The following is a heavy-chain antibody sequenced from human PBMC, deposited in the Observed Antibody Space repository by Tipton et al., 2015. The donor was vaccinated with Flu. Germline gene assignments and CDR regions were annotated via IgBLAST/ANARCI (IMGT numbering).Heavy chain of an antibody. D-gene: IGHD4-11*01. CDR1: GGSVNSYF. Sequence: TLSLTCTVSGGSVNSYFWSWIRQPPGKGLEWIGGLSYSGSTYYNPSLRSRVVISVDTSKNQFSLKVTSVTAADTAIYYCARYAYDYTNNWGLGTLVTVSS. J-gene: IGHJ4*02. CDR2: LSYSGST. CDR3: ARYAYDYTNN. V-gene: IGHV4-59*05.